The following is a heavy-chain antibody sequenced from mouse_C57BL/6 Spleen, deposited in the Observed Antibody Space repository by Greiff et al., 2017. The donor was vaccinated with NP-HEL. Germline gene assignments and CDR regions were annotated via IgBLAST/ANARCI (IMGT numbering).Heavy chain of an antibody. CDR3: ARSSSYYAMSY. D-gene: IGHD1-1*01. CDR1: GYSITSDY. J-gene: IGHJ4*01. V-gene: IGHV3-8*01. CDR2: ISYSGST. Sequence: VQLKESGPGLAKPSQTLSLTCSVTGYSITSDYWNWIRKFPGNKLEYMGYISYSGSTYYNPSLKSRIVISLDITTNQYYLKLNSVHTEHPHTYYCARSSSYYAMSYRAKGTS.